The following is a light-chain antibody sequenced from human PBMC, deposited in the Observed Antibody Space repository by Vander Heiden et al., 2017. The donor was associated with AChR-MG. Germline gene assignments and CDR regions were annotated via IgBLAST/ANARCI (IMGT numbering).Light chain of an antibody. CDR1: SSDVGTYNL. V-gene: IGLV2-23*01. CDR2: EGS. Sequence: QSALPQPASVSGSPGQSLPISCTGPSSDVGTYNLVSWYQQHPGKAPKLMIYEGSKRPSGVSNRFSGSKSGNTASLTISGLQAEDEADYYCCSYAGSSTIFGGGTKLTVL. J-gene: IGLJ2*01. CDR3: CSYAGSSTI.